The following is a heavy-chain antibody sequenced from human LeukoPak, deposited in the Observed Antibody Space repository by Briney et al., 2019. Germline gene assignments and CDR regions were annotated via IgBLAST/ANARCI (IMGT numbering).Heavy chain of an antibody. CDR1: GGSISSSSYY. CDR2: IYYSGST. V-gene: IGHV4-39*01. Sequence: SETLSLTCTVSGGSISSSSYYWGWIRQPPGKGLEWIGSIYYSGSTYYNPSLKSRVTISVDTSKNQFSLKLSSVTAADTAVYYCASGTVTIRPFDYWGQGTLVTVSS. J-gene: IGHJ4*02. CDR3: ASGTVTIRPFDY. D-gene: IGHD4-17*01.